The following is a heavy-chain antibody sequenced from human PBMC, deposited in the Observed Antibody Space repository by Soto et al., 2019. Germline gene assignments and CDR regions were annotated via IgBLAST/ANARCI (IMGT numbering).Heavy chain of an antibody. Sequence: QVQLEQSGDEVKKPGASVKVSCKASGYTFTTYGITWVRQAPGQGLEWMGWISPYNGNTNYTQKFQGRVILTTDTSTSTAYMELRSLRSDDTAVYYCARPFARRYYYYMDVWGKGTTVTVSS. V-gene: IGHV1-18*01. CDR1: GYTFTTYG. CDR3: ARPFARRYYYYMDV. CDR2: ISPYNGNT. J-gene: IGHJ6*03.